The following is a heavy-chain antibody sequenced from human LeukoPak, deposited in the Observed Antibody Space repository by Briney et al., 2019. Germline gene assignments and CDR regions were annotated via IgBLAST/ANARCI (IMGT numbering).Heavy chain of an antibody. J-gene: IGHJ4*02. Sequence: GGSLRLSCAASGFTFSSYEMNWVRQAPGKGLEWVSYISSSGSSIYYADSVKGRFTISRDNAKNSLCLQIISLRTEDTAVYYCARGRGYYGSSGYYYGGDYWGQGTLVTVSS. D-gene: IGHD3-22*01. V-gene: IGHV3-48*03. CDR2: ISSSGSSI. CDR3: ARGRGYYGSSGYYYGGDY. CDR1: GFTFSSYE.